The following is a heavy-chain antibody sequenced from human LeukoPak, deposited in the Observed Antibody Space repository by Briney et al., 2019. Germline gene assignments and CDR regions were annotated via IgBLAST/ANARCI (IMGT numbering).Heavy chain of an antibody. CDR1: GVSISRGGYS. J-gene: IGHJ4*02. Sequence: KPSQTLSLTCAVSGVSISRGGYSWSWIRQPPGKGLEWIGYIYHSGSTNYNPSLKSRLTISVDTSNNQFSLRLSSVTAADTAVYYCARHPDLDYWGQGILVTVSS. CDR2: IYHSGST. V-gene: IGHV4-30-4*07. CDR3: ARHPDLDY.